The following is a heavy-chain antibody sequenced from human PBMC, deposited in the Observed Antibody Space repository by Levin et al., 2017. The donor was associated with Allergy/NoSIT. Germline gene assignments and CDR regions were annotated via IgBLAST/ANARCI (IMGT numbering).Heavy chain of an antibody. CDR1: GFTFSNYA. D-gene: IGHD4-11*01. CDR2: ISYDGTNK. CDR3: ARDRPARSRATVTTGWLDS. J-gene: IGHJ5*01. V-gene: IGHV3-30*07. Sequence: SCAASGFTFSNYAMHWVRQAAGKGLEWVAVISYDGTNKYYADSVKGRFTISRDDSKVTLFLQMNSLRAEDTAVYYCARDRPARSRATVTTGWLDSWGQGTLVAVSS.